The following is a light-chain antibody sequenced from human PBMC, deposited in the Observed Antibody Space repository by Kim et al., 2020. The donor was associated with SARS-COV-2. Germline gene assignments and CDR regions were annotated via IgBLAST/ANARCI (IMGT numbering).Light chain of an antibody. CDR3: QSYDSSIPWV. CDR1: SGGIASNY. Sequence: TVTISCTRSSGGIASNYVQWYQQRPGSAPTTVIYEDNQRPSGVPDRFSGSIDSSSNSASLTISGLKTEDEADYYCQSYDSSIPWVFGGGTQLTVL. CDR2: EDN. J-gene: IGLJ3*02. V-gene: IGLV6-57*03.